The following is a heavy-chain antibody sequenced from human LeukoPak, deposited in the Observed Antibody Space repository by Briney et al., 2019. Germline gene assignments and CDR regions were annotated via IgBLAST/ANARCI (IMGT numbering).Heavy chain of an antibody. J-gene: IGHJ3*02. D-gene: IGHD3-22*01. V-gene: IGHV4-31*03. Sequence: TLSLTCTVSGGSIISGGYYWSWIRQHPGKGLEWIGYIYYSGSTYYNPSLKSRVTISVDTSKNQFSLKLSSVTAADTAVYYCARDARYDSSGYYYILGAFDIWGQGTMVTVSS. CDR3: ARDARYDSSGYYYILGAFDI. CDR1: GGSIISGGYY. CDR2: IYYSGST.